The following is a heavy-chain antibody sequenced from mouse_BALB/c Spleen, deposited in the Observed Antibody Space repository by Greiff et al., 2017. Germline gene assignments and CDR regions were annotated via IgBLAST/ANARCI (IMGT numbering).Heavy chain of an antibody. CDR1: GFTFSSYA. J-gene: IGHJ4*01. CDR2: ISSGGSYT. Sequence: DVMLVESGGGLVKPGGSLKLSCAASGFTFSSYAMSWVRQSPEKRLEWVAEISSGGSYTYYPDTVTGRFTISRDNAKNTLYLEMSSLRSEDTAMYYCARRAYYGNYGDYAMDYWGQGTSVTVSS. CDR3: ARRAYYGNYGDYAMDY. V-gene: IGHV5-9-4*01. D-gene: IGHD2-10*01.